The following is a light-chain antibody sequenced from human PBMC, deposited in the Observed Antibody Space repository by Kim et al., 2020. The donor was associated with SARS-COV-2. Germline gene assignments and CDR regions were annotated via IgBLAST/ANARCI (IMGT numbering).Light chain of an antibody. CDR1: SSNIGAEYD. Sequence: QRVTISCTGSSSNIGAEYDVHWYQYLPGTVPKLLIYSNSNRPSGVPDRFSGSKSGTSASLAITGLQAEDEADYYCQSYDSSLSGWVFGGGTKVNVL. J-gene: IGLJ3*02. CDR3: QSYDSSLSGWV. CDR2: SNS. V-gene: IGLV1-40*01.